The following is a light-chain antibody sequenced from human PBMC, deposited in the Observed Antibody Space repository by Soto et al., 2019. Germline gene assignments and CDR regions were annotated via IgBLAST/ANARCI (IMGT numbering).Light chain of an antibody. V-gene: IGKV3-15*01. J-gene: IGKJ2*01. CDR2: GAS. CDR1: QSVSSN. CDR3: QQYSNWPYT. Sequence: EIVMTQSPATLSVSPGERATLSCRASQSVSSNLAWYQQKPGQAPRLLIYGASPRATGIPARFSGSGSGTEFTLTISSLQSEDFAVYYCQQYSNWPYTFGQGTTLEIK.